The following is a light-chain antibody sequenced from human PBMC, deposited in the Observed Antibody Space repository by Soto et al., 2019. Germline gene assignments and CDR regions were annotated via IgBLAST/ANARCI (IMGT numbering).Light chain of an antibody. CDR2: GAS. J-gene: IGKJ4*01. Sequence: EIVLTQSPGTLSLSPGDRATLSCRASQSVGRDYLAWFQHKAGQAPRLLVHGASNRATGIPDRFSGSGSGTDFTLTITRQEPEDFAVYYCHQYATDPLTFGGGTKVEI. V-gene: IGKV3-20*01. CDR1: QSVGRDY. CDR3: HQYATDPLT.